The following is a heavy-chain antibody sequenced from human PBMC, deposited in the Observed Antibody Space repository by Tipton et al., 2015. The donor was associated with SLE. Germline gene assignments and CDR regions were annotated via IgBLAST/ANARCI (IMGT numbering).Heavy chain of an antibody. CDR1: GFTFSSYA. CDR3: AKDLPGAFDI. CDR2: ISYDGSNK. J-gene: IGHJ3*02. Sequence: SLRLSCAASGFTFSSYAMHWVRQAPGKGLEWVAVISYDGSNKYYADSVKGRFTISRDNSKNTLYLQMNSLRAEDTAVYYCAKDLPGAFDIWGQGTMVTVSS. V-gene: IGHV3-30-3*01.